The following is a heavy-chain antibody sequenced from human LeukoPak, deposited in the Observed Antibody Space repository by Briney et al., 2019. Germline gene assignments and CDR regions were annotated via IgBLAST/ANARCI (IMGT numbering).Heavy chain of an antibody. CDR2: IYHSGST. V-gene: IGHV4-4*02. CDR3: AGYYFDNTAYNYFDY. Sequence: SGTLSLTCAVSGGSISSSNWWSWVRQPPGKGLEWIGEIYHSGSTNYNPSLKSRVTISVDTSKNQFSLKLRSVTAADTAVYYCAGYYFDNTAYNYFDYWGQGTLVTVSS. J-gene: IGHJ4*02. CDR1: GGSISSSNW. D-gene: IGHD3-22*01.